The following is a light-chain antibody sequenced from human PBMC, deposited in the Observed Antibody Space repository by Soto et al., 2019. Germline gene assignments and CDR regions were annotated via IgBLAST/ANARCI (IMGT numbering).Light chain of an antibody. CDR1: QIISSNY. Sequence: DIVLTQSPGTLSLSPGERATLSCRASQIISSNYLGWYQQRPGQAPRLLIYGASTRATGLPARFSGSGSGTQFTLTISSLQSEDFAVYYCQQYNNWPITFGQGTRLEIK. CDR3: QQYNNWPIT. CDR2: GAS. V-gene: IGKV3-15*01. J-gene: IGKJ5*01.